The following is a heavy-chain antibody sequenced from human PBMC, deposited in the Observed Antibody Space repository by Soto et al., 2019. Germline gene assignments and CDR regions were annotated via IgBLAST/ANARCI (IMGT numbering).Heavy chain of an antibody. V-gene: IGHV2-5*02. D-gene: IGHD3-16*02. CDR2: IYWDDDK. CDR3: AHSRSPRVFDY. J-gene: IGHJ4*02. CDR1: GFSLSGDGVG. Sequence: GSGPTLVNPTQSLTLTCTVSGFSLSGDGVGVGWIRQPPGKALEWLALIYWDDDKRYSPSLMGRLTITKDTSTNQVVLTMTNMDPVDTATYFCAHSRSPRVFDYWGQGTLVTVSS.